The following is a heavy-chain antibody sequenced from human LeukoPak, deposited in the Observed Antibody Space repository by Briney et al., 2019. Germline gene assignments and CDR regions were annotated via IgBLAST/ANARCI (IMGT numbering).Heavy chain of an antibody. V-gene: IGHV3-30*03. CDR1: GFIFTTYA. Sequence: GGSLRLPCAASGFIFTTYAMHWVRQAPGKGLEWVAIISYDGNYRNYADSVKGRFTISRDNSKNTLYLQMNSLGAEDTAVYYCTRPAPPGGIVYGFHIWGQGTMVTASS. J-gene: IGHJ3*02. CDR3: TRPAPPGGIVYGFHI. D-gene: IGHD3-16*02. CDR2: ISYDGNYR.